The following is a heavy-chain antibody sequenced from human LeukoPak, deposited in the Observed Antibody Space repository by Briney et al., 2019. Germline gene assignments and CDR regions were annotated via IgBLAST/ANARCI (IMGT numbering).Heavy chain of an antibody. CDR1: GGSISSYY. J-gene: IGHJ4*02. D-gene: IGHD3-22*01. CDR2: IYYSGST. CDR3: ASYYRPRARFDY. V-gene: IGHV4-59*08. Sequence: SETLSLTCTVSGGSISSYYWSWIRQPPGKGLEWIGYIYYSGSTNYNPSLKSRVTISVDTSKNQFSLKLSSVTAADTAVYYCASYYRPRARFDYWGQGTLVTVSS.